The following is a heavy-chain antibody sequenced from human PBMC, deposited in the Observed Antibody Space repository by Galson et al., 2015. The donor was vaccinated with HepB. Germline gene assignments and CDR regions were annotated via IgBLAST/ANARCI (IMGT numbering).Heavy chain of an antibody. CDR2: ISSSSSYT. D-gene: IGHD2-2*01. CDR3: ARLTRRPSIVVVPAAMLRPRTPDLDY. CDR1: GFTFSDYY. Sequence: SLRLSCAASGFTFSDYYMSWIRQAPGKGLEWVSYISSSSSYTNYADSVKGRFTISRDNAKNSLYLQMNSLRAEDTAVYYCARLTRRPSIVVVPAAMLRPRTPDLDYWGQGTLVTVSS. V-gene: IGHV3-11*06. J-gene: IGHJ4*02.